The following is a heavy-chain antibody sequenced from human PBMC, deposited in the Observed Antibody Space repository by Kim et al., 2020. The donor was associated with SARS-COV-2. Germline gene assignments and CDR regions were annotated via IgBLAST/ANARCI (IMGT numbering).Heavy chain of an antibody. CDR2: INPDGSDK. V-gene: IGHV3-7*01. CDR3: ARAEI. J-gene: IGHJ4*02. CDR1: GFIFSSQW. Sequence: GGSLRLSCEASGFIFSSQWMSWVRQAPGKGLEWVSNINPDGSDKSYADSVKGRFTISRDNGKNSLYLQMDSLRAEDTAVYYCARAEIWGQGALVTVSS.